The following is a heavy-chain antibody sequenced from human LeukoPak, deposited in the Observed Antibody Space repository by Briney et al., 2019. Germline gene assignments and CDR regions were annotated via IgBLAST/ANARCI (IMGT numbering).Heavy chain of an antibody. V-gene: IGHV1-69*13. Sequence: SVKVSCKASGGTFSSYAISWVRQAPGQGLEWMGGIIPIFGTANYAQKFQGRVTITADESTSTAYMELSSLRSEDTAVYYCARSYCSGGSCYGGVLNWFDPWGQGTLVTVSS. J-gene: IGHJ5*02. D-gene: IGHD2-15*01. CDR2: IIPIFGTA. CDR3: ARSYCSGGSCYGGVLNWFDP. CDR1: GGTFSSYA.